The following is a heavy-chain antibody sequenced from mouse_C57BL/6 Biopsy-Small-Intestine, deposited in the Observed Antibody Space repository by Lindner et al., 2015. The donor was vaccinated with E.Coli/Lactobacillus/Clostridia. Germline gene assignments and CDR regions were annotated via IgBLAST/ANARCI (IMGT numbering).Heavy chain of an antibody. J-gene: IGHJ2*01. V-gene: IGHV1-19*01. CDR3: SRSHYGTQYYFDY. CDR1: GYTFTDYY. CDR2: ITPYNGVS. Sequence: VQLQESGPVLVKPGASVKMSCKASGYTFTDYYLNWVKQSHGKSLEWIGIITPYNGVSTYNRNFEGKATLTVERSSSTAYMELNSLTSEDSAVYYCSRSHYGTQYYFDYWGQGTPLTVSS. D-gene: IGHD1-1*01.